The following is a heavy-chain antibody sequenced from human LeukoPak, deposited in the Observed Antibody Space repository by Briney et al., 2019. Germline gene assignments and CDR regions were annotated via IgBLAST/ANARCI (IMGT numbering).Heavy chain of an antibody. CDR2: ISWNSGSI. J-gene: IGHJ4*02. V-gene: IGHV3-9*01. CDR1: GFTFDDYA. Sequence: GRSLRLSCAASGFTFDDYAMHWVRQAPGKGLEWVSGISWNSGSIGYADSVKGRFTISRDNAKNSLYLQMNSLRAEDTALYYCAKDRDLYRGSYYFDYWGQGTLVTVSS. D-gene: IGHD1-26*01. CDR3: AKDRDLYRGSYYFDY.